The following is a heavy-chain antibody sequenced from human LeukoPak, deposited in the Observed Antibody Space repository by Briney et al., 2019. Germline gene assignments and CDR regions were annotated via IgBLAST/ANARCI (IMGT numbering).Heavy chain of an antibody. J-gene: IGHJ4*02. CDR2: ISSDGGNT. CDR3: ATGRWEY. V-gene: IGHV3-64*01. Sequence: GGSLRLSCVASGFSLSNYAMHWVRQAPGKGLEYVSAISSDGGNTFYTNSVKGRFTNSRDNSKNTLYPQMDSLRVEDMGVYYCATGRWEYWGQGILVTVSS. D-gene: IGHD1-26*01. CDR1: GFSLSNYA.